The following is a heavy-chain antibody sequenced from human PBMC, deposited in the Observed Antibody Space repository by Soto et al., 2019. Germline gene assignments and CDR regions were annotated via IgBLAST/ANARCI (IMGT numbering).Heavy chain of an antibody. CDR2: INPNSGGT. V-gene: IGHV1-2*02. D-gene: IGHD4-17*01. CDR3: ARDRHYGDYGERYYAMDV. Sequence: QVQLVQSGAEVKKRGASVTVSCKASGYTFTGYYIHWVRQAPGQGLEWMGWINPNSGGTNYAQNFQGRVTMTRDTSISTAYMELSRPRSDDTAVYYCARDRHYGDYGERYYAMDVWGQGTTVTVSS. J-gene: IGHJ6*02. CDR1: GYTFTGYY.